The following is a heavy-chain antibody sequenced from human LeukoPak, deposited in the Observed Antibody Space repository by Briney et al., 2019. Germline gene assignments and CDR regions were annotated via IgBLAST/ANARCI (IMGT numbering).Heavy chain of an antibody. V-gene: IGHV3-30*04. J-gene: IGHJ4*02. CDR1: GFTFSMSP. D-gene: IGHD6-13*01. CDR2: ISFDGANK. CDR3: ARGRAGIAAAGFDY. Sequence: GGSLRLSCATSGFTFSMSPMHWVRLAPGKGLEWLAGISFDGANKFSGDSVKGRFSISRDNSKNTLYLQMNSLRLDDTAVYFCARGRAGIAAAGFDYWGQGTLVTVSS.